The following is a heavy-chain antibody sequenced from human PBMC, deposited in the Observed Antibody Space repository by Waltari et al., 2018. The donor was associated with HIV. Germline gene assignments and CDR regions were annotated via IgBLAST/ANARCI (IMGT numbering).Heavy chain of an antibody. V-gene: IGHV1-24*01. D-gene: IGHD1-26*01. J-gene: IGHJ6*02. CDR3: ATGGGTTSIQLYDLDV. Sequence: QVQLIQSGAEVKKPGASVKVSCKVFGYNLTELSMHWVRQAPGKGLEWMGGFEPEDDETIYAQKFQGRVTMTEDTSTDSAYMELSSLTSEDTAVYYCATGGGTTSIQLYDLDVWGQGTTVTVSS. CDR1: GYNLTELS. CDR2: FEPEDDET.